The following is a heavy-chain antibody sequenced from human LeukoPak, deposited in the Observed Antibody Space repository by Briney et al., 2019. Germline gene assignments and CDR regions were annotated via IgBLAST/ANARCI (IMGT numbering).Heavy chain of an antibody. D-gene: IGHD5-18*01. CDR3: AKAGRGYSYGYCDY. CDR1: GFTFGNYD. J-gene: IGHJ4*01. CDR2: IGTGDDT. Sequence: GGSLRLSCAASGFTFGNYDMHWVRQATGKGLEWVSAIGTGDDTYYPGSVKGRFTISRDDAKNSLYLQMNSLRGGDTAVYYCAKAGRGYSYGYCDYWGQGTLVTVSS. V-gene: IGHV3-13*01.